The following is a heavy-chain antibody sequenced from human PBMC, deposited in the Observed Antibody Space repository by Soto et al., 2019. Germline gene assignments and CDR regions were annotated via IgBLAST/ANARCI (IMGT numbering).Heavy chain of an antibody. CDR3: ARGGHVLVVTAALDY. Sequence: QVQLVQSGAEVKKPGASVKVSCKASGDTFTDYYIHWVRQAPGQGLEWMGTVNPSGGHTTYAQHFLGRMTMTRDTSTITLDMELTSLTSEDTAVYYCARGGHVLVVTAALDYWGQGTLVTVSS. V-gene: IGHV1-46*01. CDR2: VNPSGGHT. CDR1: GDTFTDYY. D-gene: IGHD2-21*02. J-gene: IGHJ4*02.